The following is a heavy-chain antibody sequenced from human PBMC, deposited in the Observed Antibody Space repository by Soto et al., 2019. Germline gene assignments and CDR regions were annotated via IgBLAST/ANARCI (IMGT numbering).Heavy chain of an antibody. CDR3: ARGQVVAAQH. CDR2: IYSSGST. CDR1: GDSVSSYNYY. D-gene: IGHD2-15*01. Sequence: SETLSLTCSVSGDSVSSYNYYWSWIRQSPGKGLEWIGYIYSSGSTNYNPSLKSRVTISVDRSKNQFSLKLSSVTAADTAVYYCARGQVVAAQHWGQGTLVTVSS. V-gene: IGHV4-61*01. J-gene: IGHJ4*02.